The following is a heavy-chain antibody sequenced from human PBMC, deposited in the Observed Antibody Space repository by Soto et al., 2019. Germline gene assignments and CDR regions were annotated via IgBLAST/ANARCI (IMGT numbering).Heavy chain of an antibody. CDR1: GGSISSGDYY. Sequence: QVQLQESGPGLVKPSQTLSLTCTVSGGSISSGDYYWSWIRQPPGKGLEWIGYIYYSGFTYYNPSLNSRLPMSVDTSKNQFSLKLSSVIAADTAVYYCARSDNYVPFDHWGQGTLVTVSS. CDR3: ARSDNYVPFDH. V-gene: IGHV4-30-4*01. CDR2: IYYSGFT. D-gene: IGHD4-4*01. J-gene: IGHJ4*02.